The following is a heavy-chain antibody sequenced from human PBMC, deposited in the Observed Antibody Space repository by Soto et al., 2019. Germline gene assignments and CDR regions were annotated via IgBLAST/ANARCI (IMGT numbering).Heavy chain of an antibody. Sequence: GGSLRLSCVASGFTFNNYWMTWVRQAPGKGLEWVANINQDGSEKYYVDSMKGRFTISRDNAKTSVYLQMNSLRAEDTAVYYCARAPATRIRPKSIFGVINDSPAAFDIWGQGTMVTVSS. D-gene: IGHD3-3*01. CDR2: INQDGSEK. V-gene: IGHV3-7*01. CDR1: GFTFNNYW. J-gene: IGHJ3*02. CDR3: ARAPATRIRPKSIFGVINDSPAAFDI.